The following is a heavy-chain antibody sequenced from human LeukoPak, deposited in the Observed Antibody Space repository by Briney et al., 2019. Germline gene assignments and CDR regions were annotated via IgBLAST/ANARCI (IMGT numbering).Heavy chain of an antibody. CDR3: ARDPHYYDSSGYYSRAFDI. V-gene: IGHV1-69*05. Sequence: SVKVSCKASGGTFSSYAISWVRQAPGQGLEWMGRIIPIFGTANYAQKIQGRVTITTDESTSTAYMELSSLRSEDTAVYYCARDPHYYDSSGYYSRAFDIWGQGTMVTVSS. D-gene: IGHD3-22*01. J-gene: IGHJ3*02. CDR2: IIPIFGTA. CDR1: GGTFSSYA.